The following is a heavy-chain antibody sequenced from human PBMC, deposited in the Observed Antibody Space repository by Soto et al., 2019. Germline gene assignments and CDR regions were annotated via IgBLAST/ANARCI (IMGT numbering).Heavy chain of an antibody. Sequence: GGSLRLSCAASGFTFDDYAMHWVRQAPGKGLKWVSGISWNSGSIGYADSVKGRFTISRDNAKNSLYLQMNSLRAEDTALYYCAKVRGRGYYYYGMDVWGQGTTVTVSS. CDR3: AKVRGRGYYYYGMDV. CDR1: GFTFDDYA. J-gene: IGHJ6*02. CDR2: ISWNSGSI. D-gene: IGHD1-26*01. V-gene: IGHV3-9*01.